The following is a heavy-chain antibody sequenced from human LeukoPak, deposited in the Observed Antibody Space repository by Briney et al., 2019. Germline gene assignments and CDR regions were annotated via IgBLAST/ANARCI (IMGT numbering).Heavy chain of an antibody. CDR1: GFTFSSYS. D-gene: IGHD3-22*01. CDR2: ISSSSSTI. J-gene: IGHJ4*02. Sequence: GGSLRLSCAASGFTFSSYSMNWVRQAPGKGLEWVSYISSSSSTIYYADSVKGRFTISRDNAKNSLYLQMYSLRAEDTAVYYCAREGYDSSGYYYVFDYWGQGTLVTVSS. CDR3: AREGYDSSGYYYVFDY. V-gene: IGHV3-48*04.